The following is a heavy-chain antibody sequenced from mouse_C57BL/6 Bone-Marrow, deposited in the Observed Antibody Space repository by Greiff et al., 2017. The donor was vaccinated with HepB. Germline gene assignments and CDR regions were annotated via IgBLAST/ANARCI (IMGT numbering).Heavy chain of an antibody. Sequence: EVMLVESGGDLVKPGGSLKLSCAASGFTFSSYGMSWVRQTPDKRLEWVATISSGGSYTYYPDSVKGRFTISRDNAKNTLYLQMSSLKSEDTAMYYCARFFYYYGSSYVFFDYWGQGTTLTVSS. CDR2: ISSGGSYT. D-gene: IGHD1-1*01. V-gene: IGHV5-6*01. CDR1: GFTFSSYG. CDR3: ARFFYYYGSSYVFFDY. J-gene: IGHJ2*01.